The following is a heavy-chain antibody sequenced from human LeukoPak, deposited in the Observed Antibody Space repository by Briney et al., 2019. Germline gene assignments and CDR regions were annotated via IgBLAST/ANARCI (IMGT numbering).Heavy chain of an antibody. CDR3: ARDGATSGSHRNWFDP. D-gene: IGHD1-26*01. CDR2: IWYDGSNK. CDR1: GFTFSSYG. Sequence: GGSLRLSCAASGFTFSSYGMHWVRQAPGKGLEWVAVIWYDGSNKYYADSVKGRFTISRENSKNTLYLQMNSLRAEDTAVYYCARDGATSGSHRNWFDPWGQGTLVTVSS. J-gene: IGHJ5*02. V-gene: IGHV3-33*01.